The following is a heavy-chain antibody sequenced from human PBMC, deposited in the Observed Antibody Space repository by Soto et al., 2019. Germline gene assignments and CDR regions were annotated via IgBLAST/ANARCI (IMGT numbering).Heavy chain of an antibody. CDR2: IIPILGIA. Sequence: QVQLVQSGAEVKMPGSSVKVSCKASGGTFSSYIISWVRQAPGQGLEWMGRIIPILGIANYAQKFQGRVTITADKSTSTAYMELSSLRSEDTAVYYCASFPQTAIVGAAYFDYWGQGTLVTVSS. D-gene: IGHD1-26*01. CDR3: ASFPQTAIVGAAYFDY. J-gene: IGHJ4*02. V-gene: IGHV1-69*02. CDR1: GGTFSSYI.